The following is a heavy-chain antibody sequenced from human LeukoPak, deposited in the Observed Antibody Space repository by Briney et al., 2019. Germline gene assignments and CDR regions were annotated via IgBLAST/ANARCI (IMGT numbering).Heavy chain of an antibody. CDR2: IIPIFGTA. CDR1: GGTFSSYA. J-gene: IGHJ4*02. D-gene: IGHD2-2*01. V-gene: IGHV1-69*13. CDR3: ARAEDLVVPAAIGRPPVYYFDY. Sequence: GASVKVSCKASGGTFSSYAISWVRQAPGQGLEWMGGIIPIFGTANYAQKFQGRVTITADESTSTAYIELSSLRSEDTAVYYCARAEDLVVPAAIGRPPVYYFDYWGQGTLVTVSS.